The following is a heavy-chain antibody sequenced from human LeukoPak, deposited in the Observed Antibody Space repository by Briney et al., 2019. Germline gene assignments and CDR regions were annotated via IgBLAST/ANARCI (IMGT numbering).Heavy chain of an antibody. D-gene: IGHD2-2*01. CDR3: AKDRCSSSTCREAFEI. J-gene: IGHJ3*02. Sequence: PGGSPRLSCAVSGFTFSRYGMHWIRQAPGKGMGGGAFIWYDGKNDQEYAESVKGRFTISRDNSKNTLYLQMNSLRTEDTAMYYCAKDRCSSSTCREAFEIWGQGTLVTVSS. V-gene: IGHV3-30*02. CDR1: GFTFSRYG. CDR2: IWYDGKNDQ.